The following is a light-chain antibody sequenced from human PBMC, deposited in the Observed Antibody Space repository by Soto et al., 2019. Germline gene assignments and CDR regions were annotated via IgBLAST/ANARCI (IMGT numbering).Light chain of an antibody. CDR1: QSISRY. CDR2: AAS. J-gene: IGKJ4*01. V-gene: IGKV1-39*01. Sequence: DIQMTQSPSSLSASIGDRVTIICRASQSISRYSNWYQQKPGKAPKLLIYAASTLQSGVPSRFSGSGSGTDFTLTISSLQPEDFATYYCQQSYRIPLTFGGGTKVEFK. CDR3: QQSYRIPLT.